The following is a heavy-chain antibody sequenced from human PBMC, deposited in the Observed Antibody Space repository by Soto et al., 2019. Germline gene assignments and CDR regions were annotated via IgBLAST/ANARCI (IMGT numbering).Heavy chain of an antibody. CDR2: IYYSGST. CDR1: GGSISSGGYY. D-gene: IGHD4-17*01. CDR3: ARDPPDDGESFHGMHG. V-gene: IGHV4-31*03. Sequence: QVQLQESGPGLVKPSQTLSLTCTVSGGSISSGGYYWSWIRQHPGTGLEWIGYIYYSGSTYYNPSLKSRVTISADTSKIQFSLKLCPVCGAATGVYCCARDPPDDGESFHGMHGWGQGTLLTVSS. J-gene: IGHJ6*02.